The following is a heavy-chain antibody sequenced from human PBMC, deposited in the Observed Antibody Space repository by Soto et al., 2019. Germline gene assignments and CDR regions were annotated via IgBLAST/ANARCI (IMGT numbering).Heavy chain of an antibody. CDR2: TYYRSKWYN. J-gene: IGHJ6*02. V-gene: IGHV6-1*01. CDR3: AKSPPRSGSGSYLAPPSYVMDV. Sequence: SQTLSLTCAISGDSVSSNSAAWNWIRQSPSRGLEWLGRTYYRSKWYNDYAVSVKSRITINPDTSKNQFSLQLNSVTPEDTAVYYCAKSPPRSGSGSYLAPPSYVMDVWGQGTTVTVSS. D-gene: IGHD3-10*01. CDR1: GDSVSSNSAA.